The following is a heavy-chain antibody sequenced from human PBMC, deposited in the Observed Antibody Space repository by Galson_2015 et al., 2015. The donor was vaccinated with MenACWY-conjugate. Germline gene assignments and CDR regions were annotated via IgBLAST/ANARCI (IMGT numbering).Heavy chain of an antibody. D-gene: IGHD6-13*01. CDR3: ARDPIGRHDSSSWLRID. CDR1: GYTFTNFG. V-gene: IGHV1-18*01. CDR2: ISTYTGTA. J-gene: IGHJ4*02. Sequence: SVKVSCKAAGYTFTNFGITWVRKAPGQGLEWMGWISTYTGTAHYEQKVRDRVMMTTDTSTNTVHMELKSLTSDDTAVYSCARDPIGRHDSSSWLRIDWGQGTPVTVSS.